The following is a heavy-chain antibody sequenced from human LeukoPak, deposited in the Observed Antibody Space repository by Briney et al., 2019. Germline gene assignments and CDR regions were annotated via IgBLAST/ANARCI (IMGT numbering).Heavy chain of an antibody. V-gene: IGHV3-23*01. CDR2: ISGSGDST. Sequence: PGESLRLSCAASGFTFSTYAVTWVRQAPGKGLEWVSTISGSGDSTYYADSVKGRFTISRDNSKDTLYLQMSSVRVDDTAVYYCARERGRYYDSRGFYWGYYFESWGQGILVTVST. CDR1: GFTFSTYA. J-gene: IGHJ4*02. D-gene: IGHD3-22*01. CDR3: ARERGRYYDSRGFYWGYYFES.